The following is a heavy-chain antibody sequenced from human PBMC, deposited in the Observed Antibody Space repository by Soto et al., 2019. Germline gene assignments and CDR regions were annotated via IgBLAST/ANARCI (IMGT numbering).Heavy chain of an antibody. Sequence: GASVKVSCKASGYTFTGYYMHWVRQAPGQGREWMGWINPNSGGTNYAQKFQGWVTMTRDTSISTAYMELSRLRSDETAVYYCARAGIVAGYYYYYGMDVWGQGTTVTVSS. CDR2: INPNSGGT. CDR3: ARAGIVAGYYYYYGMDV. CDR1: GYTFTGYY. D-gene: IGHD1-26*01. V-gene: IGHV1-2*04. J-gene: IGHJ6*02.